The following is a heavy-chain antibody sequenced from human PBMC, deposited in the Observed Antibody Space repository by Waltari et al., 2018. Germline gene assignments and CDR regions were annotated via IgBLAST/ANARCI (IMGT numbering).Heavy chain of an antibody. V-gene: IGHV1-69*12. Sequence: QVQLVQSGAEVKKPGSSVKVSCKASGGTFSSYAISWVRQAPGQGLEWMGGIIPIFGTANYAQKFQGRVTITADESTSTAYMELSSLRSEDTAVYYCATENYYDSSGYQGAGGHYWGQGTLVTVSS. J-gene: IGHJ4*02. D-gene: IGHD3-22*01. CDR2: IIPIFGTA. CDR1: GGTFSSYA. CDR3: ATENYYDSSGYQGAGGHY.